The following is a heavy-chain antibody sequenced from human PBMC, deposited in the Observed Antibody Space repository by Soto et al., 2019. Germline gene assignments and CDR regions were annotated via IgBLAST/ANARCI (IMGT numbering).Heavy chain of an antibody. CDR2: FIAYNGNT. CDR1: GYTFTSYG. D-gene: IGHD2-15*01. V-gene: IGHV1-18*01. Sequence: GASVQVSCKASGYTFTSYGISWVRQAPGQRLEWIGWFIAYNGNTNYAQKLQGRVTMTTDTSTSTAYMELRSLRSDDTAVYYFARDMGYCSGGSCFPPDAFDIWGQGTMVTVSS. J-gene: IGHJ3*02. CDR3: ARDMGYCSGGSCFPPDAFDI.